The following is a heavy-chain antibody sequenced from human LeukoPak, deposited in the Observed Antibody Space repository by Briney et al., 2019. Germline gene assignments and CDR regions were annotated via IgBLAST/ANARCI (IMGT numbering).Heavy chain of an antibody. Sequence: GESLKISCTGSGYSFTSYWISWVRQMPGTGLEWMRRIDPSDSYTNYSPSFQGHVTISADKSISTAYLQWSSLKASDTAMYYCARPLAGTVRYYYGMDVWGQGTTVTVSS. J-gene: IGHJ6*02. D-gene: IGHD6-19*01. CDR3: ARPLAGTVRYYYGMDV. V-gene: IGHV5-10-1*01. CDR1: GYSFTSYW. CDR2: IDPSDSYT.